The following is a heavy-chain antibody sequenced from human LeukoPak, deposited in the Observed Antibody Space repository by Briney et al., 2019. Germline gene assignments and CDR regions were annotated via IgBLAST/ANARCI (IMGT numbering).Heavy chain of an antibody. CDR1: GFTFSSYA. CDR2: ISYDGSNK. J-gene: IGHJ6*02. CDR3: ARDLGNFWSGYYGPPYGMDV. D-gene: IGHD3-3*01. V-gene: IGHV3-30-3*01. Sequence: GGSLRLSCAASGFTFSSYAMHWVRQAPGKGLEWVAVISYDGSNKYYADSVKGRFTISRGNSKNTLYLQMNSLRAEDTAVYYCARDLGNFWSGYYGPPYGMDVWGQGTTVTVSS.